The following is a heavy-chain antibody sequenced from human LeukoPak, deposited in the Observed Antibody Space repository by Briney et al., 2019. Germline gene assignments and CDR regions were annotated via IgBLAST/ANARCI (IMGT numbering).Heavy chain of an antibody. CDR2: IVVGSSNT. V-gene: IGHV1-58*02. J-gene: IGHJ3*02. Sequence: GASVKVSCKASGFTFTSSAMQWVRQARGQRLEWIGWIVVGSSNTNYAQKFQERVTITWDMSTSTAYMELSRLTSDDTAVYYCARDLYSSGWTDAFDIWGQGTMVTVSS. D-gene: IGHD6-19*01. CDR3: ARDLYSSGWTDAFDI. CDR1: GFTFTSSA.